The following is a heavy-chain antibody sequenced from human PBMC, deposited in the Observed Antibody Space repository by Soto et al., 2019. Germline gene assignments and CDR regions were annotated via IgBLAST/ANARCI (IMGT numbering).Heavy chain of an antibody. J-gene: IGHJ4*02. V-gene: IGHV4-34*01. CDR2: INHSGST. CDR3: VRGRDY. Sequence: QVQLQQWGAGLLKPSETLSLTCAVYGGSFSPFYWSWIRQPPGKGLEWIGEINHSGSTNYNPSLKSRVTISVDTSKNQFSLKLSSVTAADTAMYYCVRGRDYWGQGTLVTVSS. CDR1: GGSFSPFY.